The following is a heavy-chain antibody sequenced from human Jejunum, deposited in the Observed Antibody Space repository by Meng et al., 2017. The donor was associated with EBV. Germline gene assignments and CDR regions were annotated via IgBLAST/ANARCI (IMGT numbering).Heavy chain of an antibody. CDR3: AKDRPGYTYGFDY. Sequence: QVQLLASGGGVVQPGRYLRLSCAAAGFTFSSYGMHWVRQAPGKGLEWVAVISYDGSNKYYADSVKGRFTISRDNSKNTLYLQMNSLRAEDTAVYYCAKDRPGYTYGFDYWGQGTLVTVSS. D-gene: IGHD5-18*01. CDR1: GFTFSSYG. V-gene: IGHV3-30*18. CDR2: ISYDGSNK. J-gene: IGHJ4*02.